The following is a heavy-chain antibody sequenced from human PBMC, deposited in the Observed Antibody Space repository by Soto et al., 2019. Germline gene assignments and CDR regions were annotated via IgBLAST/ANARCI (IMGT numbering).Heavy chain of an antibody. CDR1: GYTFTSYY. V-gene: IGHV1-46*03. Sequence: QVQLVQSGAEVKKPGASVKVSCNASGYTFTSYYMHWVRQAPGQGLEWMGIINPSGGSTSYAQKFQGRVTMTRDTSTSTVYMELSSLRSEDTAVYYCARDQGSGWYRRHYYFDYWGQGTLVTVSS. D-gene: IGHD6-19*01. J-gene: IGHJ4*02. CDR3: ARDQGSGWYRRHYYFDY. CDR2: INPSGGST.